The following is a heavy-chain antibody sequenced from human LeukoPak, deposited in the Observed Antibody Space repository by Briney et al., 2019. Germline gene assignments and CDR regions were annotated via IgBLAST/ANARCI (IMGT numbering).Heavy chain of an antibody. D-gene: IGHD6-13*01. CDR2: ISWNSGSI. J-gene: IGHJ5*02. Sequence: GRSLRLSCAASGFTFDDYAMHWVRQAPGKGLEWVSGISWNSGSIGYADSVKGRFTISRDNAKNSLYLQMNSLRAEDTALYYCAKETAAAGIANAFDPWGQGTLVTVSS. CDR3: AKETAAAGIANAFDP. V-gene: IGHV3-9*01. CDR1: GFTFDDYA.